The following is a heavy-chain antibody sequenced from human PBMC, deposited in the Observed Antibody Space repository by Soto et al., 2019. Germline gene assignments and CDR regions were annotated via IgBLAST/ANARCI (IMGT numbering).Heavy chain of an antibody. D-gene: IGHD4-17*01. Sequence: ASVKVSCKASGYTFTSYGISWVRQAPGQGLEWMGWISAYNGNTNYAQKLQGRVTMSTDTSTSTAYMELRSLRSDDTAVYYCARAHSTVVGYNDAFDIWGQGTMVTV. CDR1: GYTFTSYG. J-gene: IGHJ3*02. CDR2: ISAYNGNT. CDR3: ARAHSTVVGYNDAFDI. V-gene: IGHV1-18*04.